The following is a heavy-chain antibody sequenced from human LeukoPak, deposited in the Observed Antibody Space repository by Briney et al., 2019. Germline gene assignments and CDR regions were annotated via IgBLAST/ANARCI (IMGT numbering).Heavy chain of an antibody. D-gene: IGHD3-22*01. CDR3: AREGSSALPDY. CDR2: IYYSGST. Sequence: SETLSLTCTVSGGSISSYYWSWMRQPPGKGLEWIGYIYYSGSTNYNPSLKSRVTISVDTSNNQFSLKLSSVTAADTAVYYCAREGSSALPDYWGQGTLVTVSS. CDR1: GGSISSYY. V-gene: IGHV4-59*01. J-gene: IGHJ4*02.